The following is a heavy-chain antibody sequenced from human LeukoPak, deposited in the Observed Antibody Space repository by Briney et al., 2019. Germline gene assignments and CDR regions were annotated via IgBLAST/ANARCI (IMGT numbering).Heavy chain of an antibody. J-gene: IGHJ4*02. Sequence: PGRSLRLSCAASGFTFDDYAMHWVRQAPGKGLEWVSGISWNSGSIGYADSVKGRFTISRDNAKNSLYLQMNSLRAEDTALYYCAKDKRGAGCFDYWGQGTLVTVSS. V-gene: IGHV3-9*01. CDR3: AKDKRGAGCFDY. CDR1: GFTFDDYA. D-gene: IGHD2-8*01. CDR2: ISWNSGSI.